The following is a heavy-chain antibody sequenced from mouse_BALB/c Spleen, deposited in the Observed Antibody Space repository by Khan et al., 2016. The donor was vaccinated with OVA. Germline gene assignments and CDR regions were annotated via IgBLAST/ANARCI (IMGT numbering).Heavy chain of an antibody. J-gene: IGHJ2*01. CDR1: GYSITSGYG. CDR3: ARTARIKY. CDR2: ISYSGST. V-gene: IGHV3-2*02. D-gene: IGHD1-2*01. Sequence: EVQLVESGPGLVKPSQSLSLTCTVTGYSITSGYGWNLIRQFPGNKLELMGYISYSGSTNYNPSLTSRISITPDTSKNQFFLQLNSVTTEDTDTYYCARTARIKYWGQGTTLTVSS.